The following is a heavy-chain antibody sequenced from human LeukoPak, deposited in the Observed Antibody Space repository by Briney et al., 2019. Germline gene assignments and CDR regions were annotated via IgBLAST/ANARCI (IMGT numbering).Heavy chain of an antibody. D-gene: IGHD6-13*01. Sequence: SETLSLTCTVSGGSISSSSYYWGWIRQPPGKGLEWIGSIYYSGSTYYNPSLKSRGTISVDTSKNQFSLKLSSVTAADTAVYYCARRRSSSWYGYWGQGTLVTVSS. CDR2: IYYSGST. J-gene: IGHJ4*02. CDR1: GGSISSSSYY. V-gene: IGHV4-39*01. CDR3: ARRRSSSWYGY.